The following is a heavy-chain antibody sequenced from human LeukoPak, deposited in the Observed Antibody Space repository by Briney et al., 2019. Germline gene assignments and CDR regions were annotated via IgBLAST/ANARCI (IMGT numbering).Heavy chain of an antibody. Sequence: PSETLSLTCAVYGGSFSGYYWSWIRQPPGKGLEWIGEINHSGSTNYNPSLKSRVTISVDTSKNQFSRKLSSVTAADTAVYYCARGYRTTLYYYYYGMDVWGQGTTVTVSS. J-gene: IGHJ6*02. CDR2: INHSGST. D-gene: IGHD1-1*01. CDR1: GGSFSGYY. CDR3: ARGYRTTLYYYYYGMDV. V-gene: IGHV4-34*01.